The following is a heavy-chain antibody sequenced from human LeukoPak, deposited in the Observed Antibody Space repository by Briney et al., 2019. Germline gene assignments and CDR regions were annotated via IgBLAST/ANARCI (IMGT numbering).Heavy chain of an antibody. Sequence: SQTLSLTCAVYGGSFSGYYWSWIRQPPGKGLEWIGEINHSGSTNYNPSLTSRVTISVDTSKNQFSLKLSSVTAADTAVYYCAGDPRHGMDVWGQGTTATVSS. CDR1: GGSFSGYY. J-gene: IGHJ6*02. CDR3: AGDPRHGMDV. V-gene: IGHV4-34*01. D-gene: IGHD3-10*01. CDR2: INHSGST.